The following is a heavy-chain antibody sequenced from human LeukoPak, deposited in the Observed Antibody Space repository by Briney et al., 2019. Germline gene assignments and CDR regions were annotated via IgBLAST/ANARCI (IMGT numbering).Heavy chain of an antibody. Sequence: ASVKVSCKASGYTFTGYYMHWVRQAPGQGLEWMGWINPNSGGTNYAQKSQGWVTMTRDTSISTAYMELSRLRSDDTAVYYCARDTLPYYYDSSGYSFDYWGQGTLVTVSS. D-gene: IGHD3-22*01. CDR3: ARDTLPYYYDSSGYSFDY. J-gene: IGHJ4*02. CDR1: GYTFTGYY. V-gene: IGHV1-2*04. CDR2: INPNSGGT.